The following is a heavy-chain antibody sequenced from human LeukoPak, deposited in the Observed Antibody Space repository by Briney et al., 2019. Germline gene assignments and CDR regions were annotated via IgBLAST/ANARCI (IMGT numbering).Heavy chain of an antibody. D-gene: IGHD6-13*01. CDR1: GYSISSSNW. Sequence: SDTLSLTCAVSGYSISSSNWWGWIRQPPGKGLEWIGYIYYSGSTYYNPSLKSRVTMSVGTSKNQFSLKLSSVTAVDTAVYYCARIGIVAAAGTKPWYFDLWGRGTLVTVSS. V-gene: IGHV4-28*01. CDR2: IYYSGST. J-gene: IGHJ2*01. CDR3: ARIGIVAAAGTKPWYFDL.